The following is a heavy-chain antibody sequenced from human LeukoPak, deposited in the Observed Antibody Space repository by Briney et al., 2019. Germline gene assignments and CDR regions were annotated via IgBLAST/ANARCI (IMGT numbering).Heavy chain of an antibody. CDR2: IYTSGST. V-gene: IGHV4-61*02. CDR1: GGSISSGSYY. Sequence: PSETLSLTCTVSGGSISSGSYYWSWIRQPAGKGLEWIGRIYTSGSTNYNPSLKSRVTISADTSNNQFSLKLTSVTAADTAMYYCTKGHEREYADAWGQGTLVTVSS. J-gene: IGHJ5*02. CDR3: TKGHEREYADA. D-gene: IGHD2-8*01.